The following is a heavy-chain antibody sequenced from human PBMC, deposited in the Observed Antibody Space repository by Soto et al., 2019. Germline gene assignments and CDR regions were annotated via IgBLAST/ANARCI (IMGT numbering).Heavy chain of an antibody. V-gene: IGHV4-31*03. CDR1: GGSISRGGYY. CDR3: ARARPEYYDSSGYPYFDY. Sequence: SETLSLTCTVSGGSISRGGYYWSWIRQHPGKGLEWIGYIYFSGSTYYNPSLKSRVTISVDTSKNQFSLKLSSVTAADTAMYYCARARPEYYDSSGYPYFDYWGQGTLVTVST. J-gene: IGHJ4*02. D-gene: IGHD3-22*01. CDR2: IYFSGST.